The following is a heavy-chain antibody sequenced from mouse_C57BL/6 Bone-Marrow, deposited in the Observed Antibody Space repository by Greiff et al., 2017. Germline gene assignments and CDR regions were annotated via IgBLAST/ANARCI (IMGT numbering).Heavy chain of an antibody. V-gene: IGHV5-9-1*02. CDR2: ISSGGDYI. CDR3: TRDARTTARRRFAY. J-gene: IGHJ3*01. Sequence: EVMLVESGEGLVKPGGSLKLSCAASGFTFSSYAMSWVRQTPEKRLEWVAYISSGGDYIYYADTVKGRFTLSRDNARNTLYLQMSSLKSEDTAMYYCTRDARTTARRRFAYWGQGTLVTVSA. D-gene: IGHD1-2*01. CDR1: GFTFSSYA.